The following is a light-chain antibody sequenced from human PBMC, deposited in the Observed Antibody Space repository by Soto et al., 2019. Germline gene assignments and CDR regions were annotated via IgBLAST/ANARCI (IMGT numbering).Light chain of an antibody. J-gene: IGKJ1*01. Sequence: DIQMTQSPSTLSASVGDRVTITCRANQSISNWLAWYQKKPGKVPKLLIYKASNLDYGVPSRFSGSGSGTEFTLTISSRQPDDFATYYCQQYNSYSWTFGQGTKVEAK. CDR1: QSISNW. V-gene: IGKV1-5*03. CDR3: QQYNSYSWT. CDR2: KAS.